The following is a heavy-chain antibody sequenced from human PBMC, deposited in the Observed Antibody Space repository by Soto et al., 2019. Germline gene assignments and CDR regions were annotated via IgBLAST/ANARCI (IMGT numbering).Heavy chain of an antibody. CDR3: ASGYSSSWYNWFDP. J-gene: IGHJ5*02. CDR1: GGSFCGYY. CDR2: SMHSGST. Sequence: SETLSLTCAVYGGSFCGYYCSWIRQPPGEGLEWIGESMHSGSTKYNPPVKSRVTISVDTSKNQFSPKLSAVTASNKAVYYCASGYSSSWYNWFDPWGHGTLVTVSS. D-gene: IGHD6-13*01. V-gene: IGHV4-34*12.